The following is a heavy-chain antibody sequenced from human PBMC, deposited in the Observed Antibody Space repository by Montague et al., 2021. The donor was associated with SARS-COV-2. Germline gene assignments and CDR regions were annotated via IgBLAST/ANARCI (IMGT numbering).Heavy chain of an antibody. V-gene: IGHV4-59*01. CDR1: IGSISSYY. Sequence: SETLSLTCTVSIGSISSYYWSWIRQPPGKGPEWIGNIYYSGSTNYNPSLKSRVTISVDTSKNQFSLKLSSVTAADTAVYYCARSVFSESRREGLWGVSSVGSFSMDVWGQGTTVTVSS. CDR3: ARSVFSESRREGLWGVSSVGSFSMDV. D-gene: IGHD3-10*01. CDR2: IYYSGST. J-gene: IGHJ6*02.